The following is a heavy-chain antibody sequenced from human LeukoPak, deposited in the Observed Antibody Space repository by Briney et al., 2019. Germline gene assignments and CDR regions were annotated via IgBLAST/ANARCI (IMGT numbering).Heavy chain of an antibody. CDR2: ISSSGSTI. Sequence: GGSLRLSCAASGFTFCSYEMNWVRQAPGKGLEWVSYISSSGSTIYYADSVKGRFTISRDNAKNSLYLQMNSLRAEDTAVYYCARDRSGFSGYDFFDYWGQGTLVTVSS. CDR3: ARDRSGFSGYDFFDY. D-gene: IGHD5-12*01. V-gene: IGHV3-48*03. CDR1: GFTFCSYE. J-gene: IGHJ4*02.